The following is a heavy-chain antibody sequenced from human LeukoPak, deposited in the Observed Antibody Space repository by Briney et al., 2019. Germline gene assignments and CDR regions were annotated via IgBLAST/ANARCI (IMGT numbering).Heavy chain of an antibody. CDR3: NAGDVFDYGIGSPLDA. V-gene: IGHV3-15*04. D-gene: IGHD4-17*01. Sequence: GGSLRLSCAASGFTFKNAWMSWVRQAPGKGREWVGRIDSTPDGGTVEYAAPVKGRFTISRDDSKDAVYLQMNSLKADDTAVYYCNAGDVFDYGIGSPLDAWGQGTLVTVSS. CDR1: GFTFKNAW. J-gene: IGHJ5*02. CDR2: IDSTPDGGTV.